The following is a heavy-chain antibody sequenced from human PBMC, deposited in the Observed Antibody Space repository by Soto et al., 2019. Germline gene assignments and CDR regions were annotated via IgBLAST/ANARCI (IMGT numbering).Heavy chain of an antibody. CDR3: ARARVVVTAISAYYFDY. CDR2: IIPIFGTA. D-gene: IGHD2-21*02. V-gene: IGHV1-69*13. J-gene: IGHJ4*02. CDR1: GGTFSSYA. Sequence: SVKVSCKASGGTFSSYAISWVRQAPGQGLEWMGGIIPIFGTANYAQKFQGRVTITADESTSTAYMGLSSLRSEDTAVYYCARARVVVTAISAYYFDYWGRGTLVTVSS.